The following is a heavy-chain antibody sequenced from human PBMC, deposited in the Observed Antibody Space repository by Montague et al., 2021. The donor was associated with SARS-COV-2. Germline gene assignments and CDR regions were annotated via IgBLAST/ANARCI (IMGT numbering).Heavy chain of an antibody. Sequence: CAISGDSVSSHSAASNLIRHSPSRGLDLLWSTYYRSKWYNDYAVXVKSRITINPDTSKNQLSLQLNSVTAEDTAVYYCARELRRIIMIVDIRGFDYWGQGTQVTVSS. D-gene: IGHD3-22*01. V-gene: IGHV6-1*01. CDR3: ARELRRIIMIVDIRGFDY. CDR2: TYYRSKWYN. CDR1: GDSVSSHSAA. J-gene: IGHJ4*02.